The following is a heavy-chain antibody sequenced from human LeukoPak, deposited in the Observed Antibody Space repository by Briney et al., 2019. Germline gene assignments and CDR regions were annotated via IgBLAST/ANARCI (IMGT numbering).Heavy chain of an antibody. Sequence: SETLSLTCTVSGGSISSYYWSWIRQPPGKGLEWIGYIYYSGSTNYNPSLKSRVTISVDTSKNQFSLKLSSVAAADTAVYYCARAHRLGAFDIWGQGTMVTVSS. D-gene: IGHD6-25*01. CDR2: IYYSGST. CDR1: GGSISSYY. V-gene: IGHV4-59*01. J-gene: IGHJ3*02. CDR3: ARAHRLGAFDI.